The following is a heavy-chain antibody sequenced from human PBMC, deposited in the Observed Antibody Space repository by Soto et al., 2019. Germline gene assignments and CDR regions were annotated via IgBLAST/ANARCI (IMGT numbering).Heavy chain of an antibody. V-gene: IGHV3-30-3*01. CDR2: ISYDGSNK. J-gene: IGHJ4*02. CDR1: GFTFSSYA. Sequence: QVQLVESGGGVVQPGRSLRLSCAASGFTFSSYAMHWVRQAPGKGLEWVAVISYDGSNKYYADSVKGRFTISRDNSKNSLYLQMNSLISEDTAVYYCARGLVLDIDYWGQGTLVTVSS. D-gene: IGHD2-15*01. CDR3: ARGLVLDIDY.